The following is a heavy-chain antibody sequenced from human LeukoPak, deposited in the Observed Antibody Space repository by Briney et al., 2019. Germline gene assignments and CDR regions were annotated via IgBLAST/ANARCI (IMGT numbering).Heavy chain of an antibody. D-gene: IGHD3-22*01. V-gene: IGHV3-7*01. CDR1: GFAFSNFW. Sequence: GGSLRLSCVASGFAFSNFWMTWVRQAPGRGLEWVANIHPEGNEKYHVESVKGRFTISRDNAKNSLFLQMNGLRVEDTAVYYCAIWYDSSDWADYWGQGTLVTVSS. CDR3: AIWYDSSDWADY. J-gene: IGHJ4*02. CDR2: IHPEGNEK.